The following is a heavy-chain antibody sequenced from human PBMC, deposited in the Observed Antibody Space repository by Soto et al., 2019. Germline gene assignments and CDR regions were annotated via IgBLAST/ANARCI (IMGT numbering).Heavy chain of an antibody. CDR3: ARGPPSGSFSLTPRF. V-gene: IGHV1-18*04. CDR1: GYSFHNYG. J-gene: IGHJ4*02. Sequence: QVQLVQAGPEVGKPGASVKVSCTASGYSFHNYGIIWVRQAPGQGLEWMGWISGQIAKTNFAQKFQGRVSMTTDTSTNTAYMELSSLRSDDTAMYYCARGPPSGSFSLTPRFWGQGYVVTVSS. D-gene: IGHD1-26*01. CDR2: ISGQIAKT.